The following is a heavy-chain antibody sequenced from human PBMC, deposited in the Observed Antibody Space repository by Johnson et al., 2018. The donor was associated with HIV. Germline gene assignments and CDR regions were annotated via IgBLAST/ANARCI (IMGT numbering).Heavy chain of an antibody. Sequence: QVQLVESGGGVVQPGTSLRLSCAASGFTFSYYAIFWVRQAPGKGLEWVAVISHDGSNKYYADSVKGRFTISRDNSKNTLYLQMNSLRAEDTAVYYCARGGGYSIAAPSDAFDIWGQGTMVTVSS. CDR3: ARGGGYSIAAPSDAFDI. D-gene: IGHD6-6*01. V-gene: IGHV3-30-3*01. CDR2: ISHDGSNK. J-gene: IGHJ3*02. CDR1: GFTFSYYA.